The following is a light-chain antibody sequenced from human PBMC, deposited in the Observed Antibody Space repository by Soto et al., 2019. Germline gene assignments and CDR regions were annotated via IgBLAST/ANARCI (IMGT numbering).Light chain of an antibody. CDR1: SSNIGAGYD. CDR3: QSYDRSLSGAV. J-gene: IGLJ7*01. V-gene: IGLV1-40*01. CDR2: GNS. Sequence: VLTQPPSVSGAPGQRVTISCTGSSSNIGAGYDVHWYQQLPGTAHKLLIYGNSNRPSGVPDRFSGSKSGTSASLAITGLQAEDEADYYCQSYDRSLSGAVFGGGTQLTVL.